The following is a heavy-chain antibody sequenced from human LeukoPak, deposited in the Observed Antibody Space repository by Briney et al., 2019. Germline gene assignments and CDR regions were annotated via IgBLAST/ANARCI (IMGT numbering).Heavy chain of an antibody. V-gene: IGHV4-4*07. CDR3: AKSGNQWELRLDY. CDR1: GASVSSYY. D-gene: IGHD3-10*01. Sequence: PSETLSLTCTVSGASVSSYYWSWVRQPAGKGLEWLGHIDTSGRTNYNPSLKSRVTMSVDTSKNQFSLKLRSVTAADTAVYYCAKSGNQWELRLDYWGQGTLVTVSS. J-gene: IGHJ4*02. CDR2: IDTSGRT.